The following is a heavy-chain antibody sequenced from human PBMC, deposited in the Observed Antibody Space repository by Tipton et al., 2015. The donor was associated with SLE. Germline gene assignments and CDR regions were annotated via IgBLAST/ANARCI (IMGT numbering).Heavy chain of an antibody. CDR3: ARDWGGYCSSTSCLGGFDY. J-gene: IGHJ4*02. CDR2: IYTSGST. D-gene: IGHD2-2*03. Sequence: TLSLTCTVSGGSISSSSYYWGWIRQPPGKGLVWIGSIYTSGSTNYNPSLKSRVTMSVDTSKNQFSLKLSSVTAADTAVYYCARDWGGYCSSTSCLGGFDYWGQGTLVTVSS. V-gene: IGHV4-39*07. CDR1: GGSISSSSYY.